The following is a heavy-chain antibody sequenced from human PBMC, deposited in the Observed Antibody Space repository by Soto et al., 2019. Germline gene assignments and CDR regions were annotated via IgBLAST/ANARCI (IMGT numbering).Heavy chain of an antibody. Sequence: EVQLVESGGGLVQPGGSLRLSCAASEFTFSGRSVHWVRQAPGKGLVWVSGIDRVGTDSTYANSVKGRFTSSRDNDKNSVYLQMNSLRVEDTAVYYWARGWFGPEVCGKGPTVTVSS. D-gene: IGHD3-10*01. CDR3: ARGWFGPEV. CDR2: IDRVGTDS. V-gene: IGHV3-74*01. J-gene: IGHJ6*03. CDR1: EFTFSGRS.